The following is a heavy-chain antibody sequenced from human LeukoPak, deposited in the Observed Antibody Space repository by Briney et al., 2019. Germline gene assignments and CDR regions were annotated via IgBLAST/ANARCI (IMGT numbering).Heavy chain of an antibody. CDR3: ASDFLGFGDYYAFNI. V-gene: IGHV3-48*02. D-gene: IGHD3-10*01. J-gene: IGHJ3*02. CDR2: ISGSSTKI. Sequence: GSLRLSCVASGFTFSTSSMNWVRQAPGKGLEWLSYISGSSTKIFYADSLKGRFTISRDNAKNSLYLQMNSLRDEDTAVYYCASDFLGFGDYYAFNIWGQGTMVSVSS. CDR1: GFTFSTSS.